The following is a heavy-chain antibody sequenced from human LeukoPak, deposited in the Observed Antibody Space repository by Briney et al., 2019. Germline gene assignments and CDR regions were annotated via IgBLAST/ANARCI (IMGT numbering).Heavy chain of an antibody. CDR2: IDSSGRST. CDR3: TRALIGVLAGNLDS. J-gene: IGHJ4*02. Sequence: PGGSLRLSCAGSGFTFSSYAMSWVRLAPGKGLEWVSAIDSSGRSTYYADSVKGRFTISRDNSKSTLYLQMNILGAGDTATYYCTRALIGVLAGNLDSWGQGTLVIVSS. CDR1: GFTFSSYA. D-gene: IGHD6-19*01. V-gene: IGHV3-23*01.